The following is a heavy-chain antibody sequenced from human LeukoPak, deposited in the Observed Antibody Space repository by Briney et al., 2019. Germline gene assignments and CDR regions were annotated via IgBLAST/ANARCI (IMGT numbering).Heavy chain of an antibody. Sequence: GGSLRLSCAASGFTFSSYSMNWVRQAPGKGLEWVSYISSSSSTIYYADSVKGRFTISRDNAKNSLYLQMNSLRAEDTAVYYCAGGAPTVVIHAFDIWGQGTMVTVSS. CDR2: ISSSSSTI. CDR3: AGGAPTVVIHAFDI. CDR1: GFTFSSYS. V-gene: IGHV3-48*04. J-gene: IGHJ3*02. D-gene: IGHD3-22*01.